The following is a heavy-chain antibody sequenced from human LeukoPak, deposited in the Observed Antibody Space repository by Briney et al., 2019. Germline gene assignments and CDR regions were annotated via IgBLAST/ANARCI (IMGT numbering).Heavy chain of an antibody. CDR2: IYYSGST. D-gene: IGHD3-10*01. Sequence: PPETLSLTCTVSGGSISSYYWGWIRQPPGKGLEWIGYIYYSGSTNYNPSLKSRVTISVDTSKNQFSLKLSSVTAADTAVYYCARHTYGSGSYYVNYFDYWGQGTLVTVSS. J-gene: IGHJ4*02. CDR1: GGSISSYY. V-gene: IGHV4-59*08. CDR3: ARHTYGSGSYYVNYFDY.